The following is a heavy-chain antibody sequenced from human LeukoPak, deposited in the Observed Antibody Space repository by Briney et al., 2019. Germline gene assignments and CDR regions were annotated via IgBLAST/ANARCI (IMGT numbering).Heavy chain of an antibody. CDR3: ARLGDGDNLRYFDY. D-gene: IGHD5-24*01. CDR2: IYYSGST. V-gene: IGHV4-59*08. CDR1: GDSISGNY. Sequence: SETLSLTCTVSGDSISGNYWTWIRQPPGKGLEWIGYIYYSGSTNYNASLKSRVTISVDTSKNQFSLKLSSVTAAGTAVHYCARLGDGDNLRYFDYWGQGTLVTVSS. J-gene: IGHJ4*02.